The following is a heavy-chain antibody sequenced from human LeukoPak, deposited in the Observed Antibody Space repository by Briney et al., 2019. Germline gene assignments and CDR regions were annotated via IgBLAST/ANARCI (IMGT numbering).Heavy chain of an antibody. D-gene: IGHD5-12*01. V-gene: IGHV3-30*04. Sequence: SGGSLRLSCAASGFTFSSYAMYWVRQAPGKGLEWVAVISYDGSDKFYADSVKGRFTISRDSPKNTLYLQMNSLRPEDTAVYYCARARPSMWIDYWDQGTLVTVSS. CDR1: GFTFSSYA. CDR3: ARARPSMWIDY. J-gene: IGHJ4*02. CDR2: ISYDGSDK.